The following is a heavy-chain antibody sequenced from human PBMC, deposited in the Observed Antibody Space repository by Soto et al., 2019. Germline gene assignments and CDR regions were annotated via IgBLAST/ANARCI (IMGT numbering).Heavy chain of an antibody. CDR1: GFTFFSYG. Sequence: VGSLRLSCAASGFTFFSYGMHWGRQAPGKGLEWVAVISYDGSNKYYGDSVKGRFTISRDNSKNTLYLQMNSLRADDTAVYYCAKDRAGDIYVAARSGLDYWGQGTLVTVSS. CDR2: ISYDGSNK. CDR3: AKDRAGDIYVAARSGLDY. J-gene: IGHJ4*02. D-gene: IGHD3-3*01. V-gene: IGHV3-30*18.